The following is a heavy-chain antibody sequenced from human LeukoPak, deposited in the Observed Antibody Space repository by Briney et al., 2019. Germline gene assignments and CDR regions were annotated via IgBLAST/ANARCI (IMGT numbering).Heavy chain of an antibody. J-gene: IGHJ5*02. CDR1: GGSISTYY. CDR3: ARDVEGSGSYPNWFDP. Sequence: PSETLSLTCTVSGGSISTYYWSWIRQPPGKGLEWIGYIYHSGSTYYNPSLKSRVTISVDRSKNQFSLKLSSVTAADTAVYYCARDVEGSGSYPNWFDPWGQGTLVTVSS. D-gene: IGHD3-10*01. CDR2: IYHSGST. V-gene: IGHV4-59*12.